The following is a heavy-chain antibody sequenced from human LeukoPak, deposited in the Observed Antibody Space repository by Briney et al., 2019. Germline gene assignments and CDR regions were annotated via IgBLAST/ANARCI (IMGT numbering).Heavy chain of an antibody. D-gene: IGHD6-13*01. Sequence: ASVKVSCKASRGTFSSFALSWVRQAPGQGLDWMGGISAYNGNTNYAQKLQGRVTMTTDTSTSTAYMELRSLRSDDTAVYYCATPVVAAAGTPLYYYYGMDVWGQGTLVTVSS. CDR3: ATPVVAAAGTPLYYYYGMDV. V-gene: IGHV1-18*01. J-gene: IGHJ6*02. CDR2: ISAYNGNT. CDR1: RGTFSSFA.